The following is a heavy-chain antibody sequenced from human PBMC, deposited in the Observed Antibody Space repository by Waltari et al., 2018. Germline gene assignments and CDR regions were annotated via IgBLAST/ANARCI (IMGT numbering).Heavy chain of an antibody. CDR3: ARRARSGGWWGEDY. V-gene: IGHV1-8*03. D-gene: IGHD2-15*01. Sequence: QVQLVQSGAEVKKPGASVKVSCKASGYNFTSYDINWMRPATGQGREWMGWMNSKSGNTGYGQMCQGRDTITSNNSISTAYMELSSLRSVDQAVYYCARRARSGGWWGEDYWGQGTLVTVSS. CDR2: MNSKSGNT. J-gene: IGHJ4*02. CDR1: GYNFTSYD.